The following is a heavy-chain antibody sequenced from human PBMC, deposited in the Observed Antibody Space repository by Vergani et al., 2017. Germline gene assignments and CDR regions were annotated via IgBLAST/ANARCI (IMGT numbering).Heavy chain of an antibody. Sequence: QVHLVQSGAEVKRPGASVQVSCKASGNRSTAYSMHWVREAPGQGLEWMGRINLNNGDTQYAPKFQGRVTMTRDTSISTGYMELNSLRSDDTAVYYCATNDRARQPPGGYWVQGSLVTVSS. V-gene: IGHV1-2*06. J-gene: IGHJ4*02. CDR3: ATNDRARQPPGGY. CDR2: INLNNGDT. D-gene: IGHD1-14*01. CDR1: GNRSTAYS.